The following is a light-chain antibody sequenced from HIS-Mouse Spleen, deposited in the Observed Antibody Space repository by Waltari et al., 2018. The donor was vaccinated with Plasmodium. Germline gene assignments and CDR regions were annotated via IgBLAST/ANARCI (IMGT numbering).Light chain of an antibody. V-gene: IGLV3-10*01. CDR1: ALPGKN. CDR2: KDS. Sequence: SYELTQPPSVSVSPGQKARTTCAGDALPGKNAYWSQQKSGQAPVLVIHKDSKRPSAIPDRFSSSSSGTMATLTISGAQVEDEADYYCYSPDSSGNHRVFGGGTKLTVL. CDR3: YSPDSSGNHRV. J-gene: IGLJ3*02.